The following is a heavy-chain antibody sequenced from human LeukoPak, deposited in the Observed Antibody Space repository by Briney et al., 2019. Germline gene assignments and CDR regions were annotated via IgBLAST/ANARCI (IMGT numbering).Heavy chain of an antibody. V-gene: IGHV4-34*01. D-gene: IGHD1-26*01. CDR2: INHSGST. J-gene: IGHJ4*02. Sequence: SETLSLTCAVYGGSFSGYYWSWIRQPPGKGLEWIGEINHSGSTNYNPSLKSRATISVDTSKNQFSLKLSSVTAADTAVYYCARGTSELLYYWGQGTLVTVSS. CDR3: ARGTSELLYY. CDR1: GGSFSGYY.